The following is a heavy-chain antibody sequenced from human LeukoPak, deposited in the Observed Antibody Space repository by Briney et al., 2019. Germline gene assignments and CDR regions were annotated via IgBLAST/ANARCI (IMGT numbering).Heavy chain of an antibody. J-gene: IGHJ4*02. V-gene: IGHV3-23*01. CDR1: GFTFSSYA. CDR3: ASARGIAVAVPFDY. D-gene: IGHD6-19*01. Sequence: SGGSLRLSCAASGFTFSSYAMSWVRQAPGKGLEWVSAISGSGGSTYYADSVKGRFTISRDNSKNTLYLQMNSLRAEDTAVYYCASARGIAVAVPFDYWGQGTLVTVSS. CDR2: ISGSGGST.